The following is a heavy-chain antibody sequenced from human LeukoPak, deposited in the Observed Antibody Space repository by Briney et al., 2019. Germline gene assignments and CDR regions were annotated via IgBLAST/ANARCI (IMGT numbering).Heavy chain of an antibody. J-gene: IGHJ4*02. CDR2: IYDSGST. V-gene: IGHV4-39*07. CDR3: ARVALQMATPTLDY. D-gene: IGHD5-24*01. Sequence: SETLSLTCTVSGGSIRSSYYYWGWIRQPPGKGLEWIGSIYDSGSTYYNPSLKSRVTISVDTSKNQFSLKLNSVTAADTAVYYCARVALQMATPTLDYWGQGTLVTVSS. CDR1: GGSIRSSYYY.